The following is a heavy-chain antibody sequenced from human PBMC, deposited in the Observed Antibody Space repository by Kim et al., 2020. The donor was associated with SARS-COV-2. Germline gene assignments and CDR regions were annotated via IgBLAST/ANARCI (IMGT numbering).Heavy chain of an antibody. Sequence: GGSLRLSCAASGFTFSSYGMHWVRQAPGKGLEWVAVIWYDGSNKYYADSVKGRFTISRDNSKNTLYLQMNSLRAEDTAVYYCAREGVGVSGSYYNAILGSSGQGTLVTVSS. CDR3: AREGVGVSGSYYNAILGS. J-gene: IGHJ5*02. D-gene: IGHD3-10*01. CDR1: GFTFSSYG. V-gene: IGHV3-33*01. CDR2: IWYDGSNK.